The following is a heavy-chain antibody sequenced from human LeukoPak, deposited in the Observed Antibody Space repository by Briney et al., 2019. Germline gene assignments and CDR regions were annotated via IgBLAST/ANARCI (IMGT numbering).Heavy chain of an antibody. CDR3: ATHTIFGVVTYAFHI. J-gene: IGHJ3*02. CDR1: GYTGFELS. V-gene: IGHV1-24*01. Sequence: GASVKVSCKLSGYTGFELSMHWVRQAPGKGLEWRGGFVPEEADTIYAQKFQGRVTMTEDTSTDTAYMELSGLTSEDTAMYYCATHTIFGVVTYAFHIWGRGTLVTVSS. CDR2: FVPEEADT. D-gene: IGHD3-3*01.